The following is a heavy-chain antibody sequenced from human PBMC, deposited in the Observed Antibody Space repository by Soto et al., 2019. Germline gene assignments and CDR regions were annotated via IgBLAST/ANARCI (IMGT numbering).Heavy chain of an antibody. Sequence: LRLSCAASRFTFSNYAMGWVRQAPGKGLEWVSAIGGSGGSPYYADSVKGRFTISRDNSKSTLYLQMNSLRAEDTAVYYCAKTAEAVAGTVYGYWGQGTLVTVSS. J-gene: IGHJ4*02. CDR1: RFTFSNYA. CDR2: IGGSGGSP. V-gene: IGHV3-23*01. D-gene: IGHD6-19*01. CDR3: AKTAEAVAGTVYGY.